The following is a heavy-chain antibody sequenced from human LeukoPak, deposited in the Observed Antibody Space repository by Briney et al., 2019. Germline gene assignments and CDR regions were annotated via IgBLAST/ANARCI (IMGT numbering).Heavy chain of an antibody. CDR2: IYYSGST. CDR3: ARGRTITMVRGVPPWFDP. V-gene: IGHV4-61*08. D-gene: IGHD3-10*01. J-gene: IGHJ5*02. CDR1: GFSLSTSGVG. Sequence: ESGPTLVNPTQTLTLTCTFSGFSLSTSGVGVGWIRQPPGKALEWIGYIYYSGSTNYNPSLKSRVTISVDTSKNQFSLKLSSVTAADTAVYYCARGRTITMVRGVPPWFDPWGQGTLVTVSS.